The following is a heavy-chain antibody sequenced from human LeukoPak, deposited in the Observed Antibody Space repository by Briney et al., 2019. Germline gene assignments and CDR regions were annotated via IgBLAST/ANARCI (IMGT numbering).Heavy chain of an antibody. D-gene: IGHD6-19*01. CDR2: INPNSGGT. CDR3: AKEGQWLALNYYYGVDV. Sequence: ASVKVSCKASGYTFIGYHMHWVRQAPGQGLEWMGWINPNSGGTNYAQKFQGRVTMTRDTSISTAYMELSSLRSDDTAVYYCAKEGQWLALNYYYGVDVWGRGTTVSVSS. CDR1: GYTFIGYH. J-gene: IGHJ6*02. V-gene: IGHV1-2*02.